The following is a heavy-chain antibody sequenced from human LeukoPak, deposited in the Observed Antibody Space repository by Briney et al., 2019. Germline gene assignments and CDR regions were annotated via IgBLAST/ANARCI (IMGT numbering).Heavy chain of an antibody. Sequence: GASVKVSCKASGYTFTSYYMHWVRQAPGQGLEWMGIINPSGGSTSYAQKFQGRVTMTRDTSTSTAYMELRNLRSEDTAVYFCARSRYGDYSPWGQGTLVIVSS. D-gene: IGHD4-17*01. CDR1: GYTFTSYY. CDR2: INPSGGST. V-gene: IGHV1-46*01. J-gene: IGHJ5*02. CDR3: ARSRYGDYSP.